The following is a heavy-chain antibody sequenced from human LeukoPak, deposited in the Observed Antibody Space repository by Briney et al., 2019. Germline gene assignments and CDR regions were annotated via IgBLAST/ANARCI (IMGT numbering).Heavy chain of an antibody. V-gene: IGHV3-49*04. CDR1: GFTFGDYA. CDR3: SRDSSWSFDY. CDR2: IRSKAYGGTT. J-gene: IGHJ4*02. Sequence: GGSLRLSCTASGFTFGDYAMTWVRQAPGKGLEWVGFIRSKAYGGTTEYAASAEGRFTISRDDSKSIVYLQMNSPKTEDTAVYYCSRDSSWSFDYWGQGTLVTVSS. D-gene: IGHD6-13*01.